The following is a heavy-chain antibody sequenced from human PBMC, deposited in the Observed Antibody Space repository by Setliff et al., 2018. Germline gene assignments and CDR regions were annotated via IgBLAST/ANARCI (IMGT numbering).Heavy chain of an antibody. J-gene: IGHJ6*03. Sequence: SETLSLTCTVSGGSISSYYWGWIRQPAGKGLEWIGHIYIGGSANYNPSLKSRVTISIDTSKNQFSLKLNSVTAADMAVYYCAREQWLDPPGYYYMDVWAKGTKVTVSS. CDR3: AREQWLDPPGYYYMDV. V-gene: IGHV4-4*07. D-gene: IGHD6-19*01. CDR2: IYIGGSA. CDR1: GGSISSYY.